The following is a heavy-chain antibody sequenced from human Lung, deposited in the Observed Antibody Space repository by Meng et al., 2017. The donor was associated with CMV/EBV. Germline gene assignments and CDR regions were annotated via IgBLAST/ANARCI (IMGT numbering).Heavy chain of an antibody. J-gene: IGHJ4*02. CDR2: IYSGGST. CDR1: GFPFSGHA. Sequence: GGSLRLSCAASGFPFSGHAMHWVRQAPGKGLEWVSVIYSGGSTYYADSVKGRFTISRDNSKNTLYLQMNSLRAEDTAVYYCAREMGLRYDYWGQGTLVTVSS. V-gene: IGHV3-66*02. CDR3: AREMGLRYDY. D-gene: IGHD5-12*01.